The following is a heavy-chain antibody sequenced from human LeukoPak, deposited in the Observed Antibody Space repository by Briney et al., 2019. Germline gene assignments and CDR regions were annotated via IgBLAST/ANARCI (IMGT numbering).Heavy chain of an antibody. CDR3: ARDRRKEVLITMIVVTDAFDI. J-gene: IGHJ3*02. CDR2: ISAYNGNT. V-gene: IGHV1-18*01. CDR1: GYTFTSYG. D-gene: IGHD3-22*01. Sequence: ASVKVSCKASGYTFTSYGISWVRQAPGQGLEWMGWISAYNGNTNYAQKLQGRVTMTTDTSTSTAYMELRSLRSDDTAVYYCARDRRKEVLITMIVVTDAFDIWGQGTMVTVSS.